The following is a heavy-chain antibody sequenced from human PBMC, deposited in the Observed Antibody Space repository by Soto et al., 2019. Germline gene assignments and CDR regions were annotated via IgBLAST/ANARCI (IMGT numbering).Heavy chain of an antibody. V-gene: IGHV3-48*01. Sequence: EVQLVESGGGLVQPGGSLRLSCAASGFTFSSYSMNWVRQAPGKGLEWVSYISSSSSTIYYADSVKGRFTISRDNAKNSLYLQMNRLRAEDTAVYYCARERGVVGAPLGYGMDVWGQGTTVTVSS. J-gene: IGHJ6*02. D-gene: IGHD1-26*01. CDR2: ISSSSSTI. CDR1: GFTFSSYS. CDR3: ARERGVVGAPLGYGMDV.